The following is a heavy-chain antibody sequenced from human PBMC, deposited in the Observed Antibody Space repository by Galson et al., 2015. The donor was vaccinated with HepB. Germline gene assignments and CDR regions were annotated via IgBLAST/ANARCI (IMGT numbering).Heavy chain of an antibody. V-gene: IGHV3-30*18. CDR2: ISYDGNNR. D-gene: IGHD2-2*01. CDR1: GLIFTTYG. CDR3: VKDLQYCSSTSCYYAFDM. Sequence: SLRLSCAASGLIFTTYGMHWVRQAPGKGLEWVALISYDGNNRYYADSAKGRFTISRDNFKNTLYLQMNSLRAEDAAVYYCVKDLQYCSSTSCYYAFDMWGQGTMVIVSA. J-gene: IGHJ3*02.